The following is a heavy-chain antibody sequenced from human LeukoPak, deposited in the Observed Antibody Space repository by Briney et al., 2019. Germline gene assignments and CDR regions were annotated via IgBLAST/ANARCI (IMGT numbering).Heavy chain of an antibody. CDR2: IIPIFGTA. CDR1: GGTFSSYA. D-gene: IGHD6-19*01. J-gene: IGHJ4*02. V-gene: IGHV1-69*13. CDR3: ARGRMAGTYVFDS. Sequence: SVKVSCKASGGTFSSYAISWVRQAPGQGLEWMGGIIPIFGTANYAQKFQGRVTITADESTSTAYMELSSLRSEDTAVYYCARGRMAGTYVFDSWGQGTLVTVSS.